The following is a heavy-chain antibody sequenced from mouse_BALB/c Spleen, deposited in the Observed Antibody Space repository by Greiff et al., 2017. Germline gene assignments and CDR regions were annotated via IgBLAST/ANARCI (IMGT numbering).Heavy chain of an antibody. V-gene: IGHV1-69*01. CDR3: ARSRYYGYVDY. D-gene: IGHD1-1*01. CDR1: GYTFTDYW. J-gene: IGHJ2*01. CDR2: IDTSDSYT. Sequence: QVQLKQPGAELVMPGASVKMSCKASGYTFTDYWMHWVKQRPGQGLEWIGAIDTSDSYTSYNQKFKGKATLTVDESSSTAYMQLSSLTSEDSAVYYCARSRYYGYVDYWGQGTTLTVSS.